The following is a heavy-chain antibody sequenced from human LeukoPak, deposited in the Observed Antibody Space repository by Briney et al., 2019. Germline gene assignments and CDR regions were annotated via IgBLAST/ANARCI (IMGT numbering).Heavy chain of an antibody. CDR2: ISSSSSYT. J-gene: IGHJ6*03. D-gene: IGHD3-9*01. Sequence: GGSLRLSCAAAGLTFSSYSTNWVRQAPGKWMEWVSSISSSSSYTYYADSVKGRFHISRDNAKNSLYLQMNSLRAEDTAVYYCARDTPVDIWTGYFARYYYYYYMDVWGKGTTVTVSS. V-gene: IGHV3-21*01. CDR1: GLTFSSYS. CDR3: ARDTPVDIWTGYFARYYYYYYMDV.